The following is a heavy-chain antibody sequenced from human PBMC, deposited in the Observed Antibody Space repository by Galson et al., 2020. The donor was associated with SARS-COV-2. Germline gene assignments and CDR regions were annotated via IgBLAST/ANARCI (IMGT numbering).Heavy chain of an antibody. Sequence: GGSLRLSCAASGFTFSSYSMNWVRQAPGKGLEWVSYISSSSSTIYYADAGKGRFTISRDNAKNSLYLQMNSLRAEDTAVYYCARDVLRYFDWLLPQPYYWGQGTLVTVSS. V-gene: IGHV3-48*01. J-gene: IGHJ4*02. CDR2: ISSSSSTI. CDR3: ARDVLRYFDWLLPQPYY. D-gene: IGHD3-9*01. CDR1: GFTFSSYS.